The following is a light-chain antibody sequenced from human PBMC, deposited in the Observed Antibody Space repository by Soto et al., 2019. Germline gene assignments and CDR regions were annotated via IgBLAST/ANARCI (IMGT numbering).Light chain of an antibody. CDR3: QHYGNSPPSVT. CDR2: GAS. V-gene: IGKV3-20*01. Sequence: EVVLTQSPDTLSLSPGERATLSCRASQSISSDYLVWYQRKPGQAPRLLIYGASSRATGIPDRFSGSGSGTDFTLTINRLEPEDFAVYYCQHYGNSPPSVTFGPGTKVDIK. J-gene: IGKJ3*01. CDR1: QSISSDY.